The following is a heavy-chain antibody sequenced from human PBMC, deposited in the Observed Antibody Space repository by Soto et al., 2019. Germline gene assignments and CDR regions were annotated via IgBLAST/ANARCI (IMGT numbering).Heavy chain of an antibody. J-gene: IGHJ4*02. Sequence: ASVKVSCKASGYTFTSYAMHWVRQAPGQRLEWMGWINAGNGNTKYSQKFQGRVTITRDTSASTAYMELSSLRSEDTAVYYCARAAPSRRTYYYGSGSYAGVLYFDYWGQGTLVTVSS. CDR3: ARAAPSRRTYYYGSGSYAGVLYFDY. D-gene: IGHD3-10*01. CDR2: INAGNGNT. V-gene: IGHV1-3*01. CDR1: GYTFTSYA.